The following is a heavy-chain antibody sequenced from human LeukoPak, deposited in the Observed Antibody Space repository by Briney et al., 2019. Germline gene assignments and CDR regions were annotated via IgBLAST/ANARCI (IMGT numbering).Heavy chain of an antibody. CDR1: GFTVSSYS. Sequence: PRGSLRLSCAASGFTVSSYSMSWVRQAPGKGLEWVSVIYSGGSTYYADSVKGRFTISRDSSKNTLYLQMNSLRAEDTAVYYCASTFYYESSGYPFDYWGQGTLVTVSS. CDR2: IYSGGST. J-gene: IGHJ4*02. CDR3: ASTFYYESSGYPFDY. V-gene: IGHV3-53*01. D-gene: IGHD3-22*01.